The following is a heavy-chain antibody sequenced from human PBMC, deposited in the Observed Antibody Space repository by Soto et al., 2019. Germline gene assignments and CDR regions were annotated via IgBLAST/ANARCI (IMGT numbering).Heavy chain of an antibody. D-gene: IGHD2-15*01. CDR2: LIPIFGTA. CDR3: ARGVLVAATRAYGWFDP. Sequence: QLQLVQSGAEVKKPGSSVKVSCKASGGTFSSYSISWLRQAPGQGLEWIGGLIPIFGTANYAQKFQGRVTITAAESTSTAYMERSSLRAEDTDVYYCARGVLVAATRAYGWFDPWGQGTLVTVSS. V-gene: IGHV1-69*01. J-gene: IGHJ5*02. CDR1: GGTFSSYS.